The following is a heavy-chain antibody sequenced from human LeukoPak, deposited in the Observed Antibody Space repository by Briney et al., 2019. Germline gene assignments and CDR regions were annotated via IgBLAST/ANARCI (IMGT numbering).Heavy chain of an antibody. V-gene: IGHV4-4*07. J-gene: IGHJ5*02. CDR1: GDSISSYY. CDR2: IYHNEGRT. CDR3: ARDVHGRSLDT. Sequence: SETLSLTCSVSGDSISSYYWSWIRQPAGKGLEWIGRIYHNEGRTDDNPSLKSRVTMSLDTSKNQWSLKLRSVTAADTAVYYCARDVHGRSLDTWGRGTLVTVSS.